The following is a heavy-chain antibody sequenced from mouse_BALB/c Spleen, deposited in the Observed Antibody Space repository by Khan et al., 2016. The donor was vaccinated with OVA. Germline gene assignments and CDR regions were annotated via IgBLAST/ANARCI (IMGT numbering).Heavy chain of an antibody. D-gene: IGHD2-4*01. Sequence: QVQLKQSGPGLVQPSQSLSITCTVSGFSLTYYGVHWVRQSPGKGLEWLGVIWSGGSTDYNAAFISSMNISKDNSKSQAFFKMNSLQVNDTAIYYCAKNYDYDGGLAYWGQGTLVTGSA. CDR2: IWSGGST. CDR1: GFSLTYYG. V-gene: IGHV2-2*02. CDR3: AKNYDYDGGLAY. J-gene: IGHJ3*01.